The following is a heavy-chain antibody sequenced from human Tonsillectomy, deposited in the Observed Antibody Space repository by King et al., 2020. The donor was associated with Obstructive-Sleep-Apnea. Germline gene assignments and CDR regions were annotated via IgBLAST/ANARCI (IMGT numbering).Heavy chain of an antibody. J-gene: IGHJ6*02. CDR2: IYPGDSDT. Sequence: QLVQSGAEVKKPGESLKISCKGSGYSFTSYWIGWVRQMPGKGLEWMGIIYPGDSDTRYSPSFQGQVTISADKSISTAYLQWSSLKASDTAMYYCARHCWVFFDVYYYGMDVWGQGTTVTVSS. V-gene: IGHV5-51*01. D-gene: IGHD3-16*01. CDR1: GYSFTSYW. CDR3: ARHCWVFFDVYYYGMDV.